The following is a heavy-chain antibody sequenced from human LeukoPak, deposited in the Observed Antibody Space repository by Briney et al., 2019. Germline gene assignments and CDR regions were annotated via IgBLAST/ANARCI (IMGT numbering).Heavy chain of an antibody. CDR1: GFTFSSYE. J-gene: IGHJ5*02. V-gene: IGHV3-48*03. Sequence: GGSLRLSCAASGFTFSSYEMNWVRQAPGKGLEWVSYISSSGSTIYYADSVKGRFTISRDNAKNSLYLQMNSLRAEDTAVYYCARGGYSSSWYDGKGNWFDPWGQGTLVAVSS. CDR2: ISSSGSTI. D-gene: IGHD6-13*01. CDR3: ARGGYSSSWYDGKGNWFDP.